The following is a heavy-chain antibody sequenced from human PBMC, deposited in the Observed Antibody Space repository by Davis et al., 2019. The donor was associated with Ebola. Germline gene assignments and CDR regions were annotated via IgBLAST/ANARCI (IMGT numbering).Heavy chain of an antibody. CDR3: ARVYTIFGGMDV. J-gene: IGHJ6*02. CDR1: GYTLTELS. V-gene: IGHV1-24*01. D-gene: IGHD3-9*01. Sequence: ASVKVSCKVSGYTLTELSMHWVRQAPGKGLEWMGGFDPEDGETIYAQKFQGRVTMTRNTSISTAYMELSSLRSEDTAVYYYARVYTIFGGMDVWGQGTTVTVSS. CDR2: FDPEDGET.